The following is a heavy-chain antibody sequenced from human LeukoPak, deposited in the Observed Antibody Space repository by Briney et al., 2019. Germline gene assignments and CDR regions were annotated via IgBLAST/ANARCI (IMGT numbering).Heavy chain of an antibody. CDR1: GFTFSDYY. D-gene: IGHD2-2*02. CDR3: ARDIVVVPAAIQDY. CDR2: ISSSGSTI. V-gene: IGHV3-11*01. Sequence: GGSLRLSCAASGFTFSDYYMSWIRQAPGKGLEWVSYISSSGSTIYYADSVKGRFTISRDNAKNSLYPQMNSLRAEDTAVYYCARDIVVVPAAIQDYWGQGTLVTVSS. J-gene: IGHJ4*02.